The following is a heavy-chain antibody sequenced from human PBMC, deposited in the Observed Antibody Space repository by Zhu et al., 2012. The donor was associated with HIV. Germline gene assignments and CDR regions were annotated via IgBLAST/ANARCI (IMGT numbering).Heavy chain of an antibody. Sequence: QVQLQESGPGLVKPSETLSLTCTVSGGSISSYYWSWIRQPPGKGLEWIGYIYTSGSTNYNPSLKSRVTISVDTSKNQSSLKLNSVTAADTAVYYCARGGRFGYCSGGSCYRDDAFDIVGPRDNGRRLF. J-gene: IGHJ3*02. V-gene: IGHV4-4*09. CDR2: IYTSGST. CDR3: ARGGRFGYCSGGSCYRDDAFDI. CDR1: GGSISSYY. D-gene: IGHD2-15*01.